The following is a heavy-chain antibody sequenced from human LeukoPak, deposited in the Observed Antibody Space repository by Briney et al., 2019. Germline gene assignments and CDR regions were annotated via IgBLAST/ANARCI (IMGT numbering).Heavy chain of an antibody. D-gene: IGHD1-26*01. J-gene: IGHJ4*02. Sequence: PGGSLRLSCAASGFTFNEYFMGWVRQAPGRGLEWVSYISTSGSLAYYADSVKGRFTISRDNAKNSLYLQMNSLRAEDTAVYYCARVYRHKAPNSGSYLLFDYWGQGTLVTVSS. CDR2: ISTSGSLA. V-gene: IGHV3-11*04. CDR1: GFTFNEYF. CDR3: ARVYRHKAPNSGSYLLFDY.